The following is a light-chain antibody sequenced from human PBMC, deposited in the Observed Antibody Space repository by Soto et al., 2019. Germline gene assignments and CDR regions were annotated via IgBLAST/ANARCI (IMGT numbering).Light chain of an antibody. CDR3: QQYDIWPPIT. Sequence: EIVMTQSPATLSVSPGERATLSCSASQSISRGLAWYQQKPGQAPSLLIYDSSTRATGIPARFSGSGSGTEFTLTISSLQSEDFAFYYCQQYDIWPPITFGQGTRLVIK. V-gene: IGKV3-15*01. CDR2: DSS. CDR1: QSISRG. J-gene: IGKJ5*01.